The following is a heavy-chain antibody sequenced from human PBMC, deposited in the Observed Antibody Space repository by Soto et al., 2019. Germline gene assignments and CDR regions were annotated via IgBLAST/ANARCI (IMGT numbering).Heavy chain of an antibody. J-gene: IGHJ6*02. D-gene: IGHD2-15*01. CDR3: ATLQYCSGGSCSDYYYYYYGMDL. CDR1: GFTFRSSA. CDR2: LVVGTGNT. Sequence: SVKVSCKTSGFTFRSSAVQWVRQARGQRLEWIGWLVVGTGNTNYAQKFQQRVTISSDRSTNTVSMELSRLTSEDTAVYYCATLQYCSGGSCSDYYYYYYGMDLWGQRTTVTVSS. V-gene: IGHV1-58*01.